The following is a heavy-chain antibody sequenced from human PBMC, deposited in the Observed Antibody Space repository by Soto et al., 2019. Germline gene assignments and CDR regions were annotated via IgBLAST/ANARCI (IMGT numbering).Heavy chain of an antibody. D-gene: IGHD3-3*01. CDR3: ARHSPFGVVITQGIYYGMDV. CDR1: GGSISVGGFY. CDR2: IYYSGST. V-gene: IGHV4-39*01. Sequence: SETLSITCTVSGGSISVGGFYWTWLRQLPGKGLEWIGSIYYSGSTYYNPSLKSRVTISVDTSKNQFSLKLSSVTAADTAVYYCARHSPFGVVITQGIYYGMDVWGQGTTVTVSS. J-gene: IGHJ6*02.